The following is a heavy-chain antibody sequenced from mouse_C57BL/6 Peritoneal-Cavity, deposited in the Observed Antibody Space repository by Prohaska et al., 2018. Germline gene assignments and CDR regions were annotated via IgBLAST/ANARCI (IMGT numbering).Heavy chain of an antibody. V-gene: IGHV1-75*01. J-gene: IGHJ2*01. CDR3: ARGQFITTVVAFDY. Sequence: QVQLQQSGPELVKPGASVKISCKASGYTFTYYYINWVKQRPGQGLEWIGWIFPGSGSTYYNEKFKGKATRTVDKSSSTAYMLLSSLTSEDSAVYFCARGQFITTVVAFDYWGQGTTLTVSS. CDR2: IFPGSGST. CDR1: GYTFTYYY. D-gene: IGHD1-1*01.